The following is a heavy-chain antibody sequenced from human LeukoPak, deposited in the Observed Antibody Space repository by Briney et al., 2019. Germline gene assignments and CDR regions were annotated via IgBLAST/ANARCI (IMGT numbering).Heavy chain of an antibody. J-gene: IGHJ6*02. CDR2: SEGSRI. V-gene: IGHV3-74*01. CDR3: ARGRYYAMDV. CDR1: RLTFSGHW. Sequence: PGGYLRLSCAGSRLTFSGHWRHWVRQAPGKGLVWVSSEGSRISYADSVKGRFTISRDSAKNILYLQMNSLRAEDTAVYYCARGRYYAMDVWGQGTTVIVSS.